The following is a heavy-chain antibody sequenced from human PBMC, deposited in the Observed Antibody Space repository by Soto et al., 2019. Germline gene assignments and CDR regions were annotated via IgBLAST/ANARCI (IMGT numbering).Heavy chain of an antibody. J-gene: IGHJ4*02. CDR3: ARGRVAATRGYYFDY. V-gene: IGHV1-3*01. D-gene: IGHD1-26*01. CDR1: GYTFTSYS. Sequence: GASVKVSCKASGYTFTSYSIHWVRQAPGQRLESMGWITASTDNTRYSQKFQGRVTITRDTSASTVYMELRSLRSEDRAVYYCARGRVAATRGYYFDYWGQGTPVTVS. CDR2: ITASTDNT.